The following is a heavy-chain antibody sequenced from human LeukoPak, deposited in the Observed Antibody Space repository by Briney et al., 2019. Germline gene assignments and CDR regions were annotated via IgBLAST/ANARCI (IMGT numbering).Heavy chain of an antibody. D-gene: IGHD4-17*01. J-gene: IGHJ6*03. CDR2: IIPIFGTA. CDR3: ARGPADQDHGDVDYYYYMDV. Sequence: ASVKVSCKASGGTFSSYAISWVRQAPGQGLEWMGGIIPIFGTANYAQKFQGRVTITADESTSTAYMELSSLRSEDTAVYYCARGPADQDHGDVDYYYYMDVWGKGTTVTVSS. V-gene: IGHV1-69*13. CDR1: GGTFSSYA.